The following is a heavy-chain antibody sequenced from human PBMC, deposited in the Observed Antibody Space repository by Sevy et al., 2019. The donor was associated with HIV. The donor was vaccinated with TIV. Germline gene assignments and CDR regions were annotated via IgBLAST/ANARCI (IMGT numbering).Heavy chain of an antibody. CDR1: GFTFSSYW. CDR3: ARAPFSYDLRFDP. V-gene: IGHV3-74*01. J-gene: IGHJ5*02. Sequence: GGYLRLSCAASGFTFSSYWMHWVRQAPGKGLVWVSSINSDGSSTSYADSVKGRFTISRDNAKNTLYLQMNSLRAEDTAVYYCARAPFSYDLRFDPWGQGTLVTVSS. D-gene: IGHD3-3*01. CDR2: INSDGSST.